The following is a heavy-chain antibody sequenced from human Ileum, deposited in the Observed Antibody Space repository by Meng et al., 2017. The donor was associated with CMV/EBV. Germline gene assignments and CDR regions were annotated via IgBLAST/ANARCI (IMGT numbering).Heavy chain of an antibody. J-gene: IGHJ4*02. CDR2: ISPIFRTS. Sequence: QVQRVELGAEGNKPWSSVKVSGEGSGGTLSSNAISWVRHAPGQGLEWMGVISPIFRTSNYAQKFQGRLTITADESTSTAYMELSSLTSGDTAVYYCATSGRGPKYYFDYWGQGTLVTVSS. CDR1: GGTLSSNA. V-gene: IGHV1-69*01. CDR3: ATSGRGPKYYFDY. D-gene: IGHD1-14*01.